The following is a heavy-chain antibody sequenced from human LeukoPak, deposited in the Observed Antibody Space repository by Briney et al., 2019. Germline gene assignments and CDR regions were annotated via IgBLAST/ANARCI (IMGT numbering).Heavy chain of an antibody. Sequence: GESLKISCKASGYSFATYWIGWVRQMPGKALEWMGLIYPGDSDVRYSPSFQGQVTMSADKSINTAYLQWSSLKASDTAIYYCARRYSTGYSYYLDYWGQGTLVTVPS. V-gene: IGHV5-51*01. CDR3: ARRYSTGYSYYLDY. J-gene: IGHJ4*02. CDR2: IYPGDSDV. D-gene: IGHD3-22*01. CDR1: GYSFATYW.